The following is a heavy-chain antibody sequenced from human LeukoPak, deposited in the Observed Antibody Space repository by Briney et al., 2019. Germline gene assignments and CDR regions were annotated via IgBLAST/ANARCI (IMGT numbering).Heavy chain of an antibody. J-gene: IGHJ4*02. D-gene: IGHD3-10*01. CDR2: ISSSSSYI. Sequence: PGGSLRLSCAASGFTFSHYWMHWVRQAPGKGLEWVSSISSSSSYIYYADSVKGRFTISRDNAKNSLYLQMNSLRAEDTAVYYCARVSAMRYYYGSGSSTTEYYFDYWGQGTLVTVSS. CDR3: ARVSAMRYYYGSGSSTTEYYFDY. V-gene: IGHV3-21*01. CDR1: GFTFSHYW.